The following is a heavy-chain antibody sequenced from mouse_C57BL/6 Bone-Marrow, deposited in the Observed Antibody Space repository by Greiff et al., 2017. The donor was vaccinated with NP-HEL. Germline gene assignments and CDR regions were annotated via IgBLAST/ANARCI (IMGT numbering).Heavy chain of an antibody. CDR1: GYTFTDYN. Sequence: EVQLQQSGPELVKPGASVKISCKASGYTFTDYNMDWVKQSHGKSLEWIGDINPNNGGTIYNQKFKGKATLTVDKSSSTAYMELRSLTSEDTAVYCCARSPYYSNPYYAMDYWGQGTSVTVSS. CDR2: INPNNGGT. J-gene: IGHJ4*01. V-gene: IGHV1-18*01. D-gene: IGHD2-5*01. CDR3: ARSPYYSNPYYAMDY.